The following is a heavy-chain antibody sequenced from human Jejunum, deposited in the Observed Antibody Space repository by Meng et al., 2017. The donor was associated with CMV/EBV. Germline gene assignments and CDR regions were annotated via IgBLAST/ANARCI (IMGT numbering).Heavy chain of an antibody. CDR3: ASSYYETGDY. CDR1: GFTFSSYE. V-gene: IGHV3-48*03. CDR2: ISGSGYSK. D-gene: IGHD3-22*01. J-gene: IGHJ4*02. Sequence: SCAASGFTFSSYEMNWVRQAPGKGLEWVSYISGSGYSKHYADSVKGRFTISRDNAKNSLYLQMNSLRVEDTSLYYCASSYYETGDYWGQGTLVTVSS.